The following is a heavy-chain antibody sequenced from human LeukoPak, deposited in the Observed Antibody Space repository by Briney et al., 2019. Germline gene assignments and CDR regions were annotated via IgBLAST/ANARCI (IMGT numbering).Heavy chain of an antibody. Sequence: SETLSLTCTVSGGSISSSSYYWGWIRQPPGKGLEWIGEINHSGSTNYNPSLKSRVTISVDTSKNQFSLKLSSVTAADTAVYYCARHRVLRYFDWLSGPFDPWGQGTLVTVSS. CDR2: INHSGST. D-gene: IGHD3-9*01. J-gene: IGHJ5*02. CDR3: ARHRVLRYFDWLSGPFDP. V-gene: IGHV4-39*01. CDR1: GGSISSSSYY.